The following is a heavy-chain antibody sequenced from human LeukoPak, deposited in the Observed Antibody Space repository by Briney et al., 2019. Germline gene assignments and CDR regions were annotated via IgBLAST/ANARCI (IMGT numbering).Heavy chain of an antibody. CDR3: ARGAYDSSGYYSHSAECFQH. V-gene: IGHV1-3*03. CDR2: INAGNGNT. Sequence: GASVKVSCKASGYTFTSYAMHWVRQAPGQRLEWMGWINAGNGNTKYSQEFQGRVTITRDTSASTAYMELSSLRSEDMAVYYCARGAYDSSGYYSHSAECFQHWGQGTLVTVSS. D-gene: IGHD3-22*01. J-gene: IGHJ1*01. CDR1: GYTFTSYA.